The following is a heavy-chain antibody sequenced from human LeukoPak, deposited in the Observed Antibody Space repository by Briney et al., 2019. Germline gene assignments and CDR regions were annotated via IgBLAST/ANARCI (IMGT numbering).Heavy chain of an antibody. CDR2: MNPNSGNT. V-gene: IGHV1-8*01. CDR3: ARGYCSSTSCYFYYYYYMDV. J-gene: IGHJ6*03. D-gene: IGHD2-2*01. CDR1: GYTFTSYD. Sequence: GASVKVSCKAPGYTFTSYDINWVRQATGQGLEWMGWMNPNSGNTGYAQKFQGRVTMTRNTSISTAYMELSSLRSEDTAVYYCARGYCSSTSCYFYYYYYMDVWGKGTTVTVSS.